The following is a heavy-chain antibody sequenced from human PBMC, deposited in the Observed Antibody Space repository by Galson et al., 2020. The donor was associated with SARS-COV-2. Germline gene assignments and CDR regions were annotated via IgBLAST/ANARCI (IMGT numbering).Heavy chain of an antibody. J-gene: IGHJ3*02. CDR3: ARAPYGSGSYYADHDAFDI. CDR1: GFTFSDYY. V-gene: IGHV3-11*01. Sequence: GGSLRLSCAASGFTFSDYYMSWIRQAPGKGLEWVSYISSSGSTIYYADSVKGRFTISRDNAKNSLYLQMNSLRAEDTAVYYCARAPYGSGSYYADHDAFDIWGQGTMVTVSS. CDR2: ISSSGSTI. D-gene: IGHD3-10*01.